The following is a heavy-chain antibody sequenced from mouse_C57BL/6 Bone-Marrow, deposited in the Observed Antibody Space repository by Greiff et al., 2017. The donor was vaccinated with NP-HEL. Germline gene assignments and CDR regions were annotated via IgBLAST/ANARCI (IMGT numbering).Heavy chain of an antibody. J-gene: IGHJ2*01. CDR1: GFTFSSYA. D-gene: IGHD4-1*02. CDR3: TRASTGTFDY. CDR2: ISSGGDYI. V-gene: IGHV5-9-1*02. Sequence: DVHLVESGEGLVKPGGSLKLSCAASGFTFSSYAMSWVRQTPEKRLEWVAYISSGGDYIYYADTVKGRFTISRDNARNTLYLQMSSLKSEDTAMYYCTRASTGTFDYWGQGTTLTVSS.